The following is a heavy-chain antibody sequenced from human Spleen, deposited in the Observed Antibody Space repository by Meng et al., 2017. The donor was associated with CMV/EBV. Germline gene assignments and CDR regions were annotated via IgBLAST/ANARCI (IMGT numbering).Heavy chain of an antibody. CDR2: MNPNTGAS. CDR3: ARGSGTYGGTFDH. J-gene: IGHJ4*02. V-gene: IGHV1-8*01. Sequence: ASVKVSCTASGYTFTSFDINWVRQAPGQGLEWMGWMNPNTGASDSAQKFQGRVTMTRDTYITTASMEVTNLRSDDTAVYYCARGSGTYGGTFDHWGQGTLVTVSS. D-gene: IGHD3-10*01. CDR1: GYTFTSFD.